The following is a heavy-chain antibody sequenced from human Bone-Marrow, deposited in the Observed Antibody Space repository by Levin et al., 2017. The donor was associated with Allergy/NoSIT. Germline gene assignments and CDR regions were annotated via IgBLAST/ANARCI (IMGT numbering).Heavy chain of an antibody. V-gene: IGHV1-3*01. J-gene: IGHJ5*02. CDR2: INAGNGNT. Sequence: ASVKVSCKASGYTFTSYAMHWVRQAPGQRLEWMGWINAGNGNTKYSQKFQGRVTITRDTSASTAYMELSSLRSEDTAVYYCARVCSSTSCYNWFDPWGQGTLVTVSS. D-gene: IGHD2-2*01. CDR1: GYTFTSYA. CDR3: ARVCSSTSCYNWFDP.